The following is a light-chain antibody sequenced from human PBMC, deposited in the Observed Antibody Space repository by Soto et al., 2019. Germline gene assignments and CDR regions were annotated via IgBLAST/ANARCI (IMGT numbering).Light chain of an antibody. CDR1: GSDVGGYNY. J-gene: IGLJ1*01. CDR3: SSYAGSNSYV. Sequence: QSVLTQPPSASGSPGQSVTISCTGTGSDVGGYNYVSWYQQHPGKAPKLMIYEVSKRPSGVPDRFSGSKSGNTASLTVSGLQAEDEADYYCSSYAGSNSYVFGTGTRSPS. CDR2: EVS. V-gene: IGLV2-8*01.